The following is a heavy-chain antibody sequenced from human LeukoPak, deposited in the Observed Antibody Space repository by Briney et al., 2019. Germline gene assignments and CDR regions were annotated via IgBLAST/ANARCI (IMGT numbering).Heavy chain of an antibody. J-gene: IGHJ4*02. CDR1: GGSVGSGCYY. V-gene: IGHV4-61*01. CDR3: ARGRYSYGSR. D-gene: IGHD5-18*01. CDR2: IYYSGST. Sequence: SETLSLTCTVSGGSVGSGCYYWSWIRQPPGKGLEWIGYIYYSGSTNYNPSLQSRVTISVDTSQHQFSLKLSSVTAADTAVYYCARGRYSYGSRWGQGTLVTVSS.